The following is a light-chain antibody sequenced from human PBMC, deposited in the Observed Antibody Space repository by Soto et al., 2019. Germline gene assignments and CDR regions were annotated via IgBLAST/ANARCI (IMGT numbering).Light chain of an antibody. CDR1: QTINNN. CDR2: GAS. J-gene: IGKJ1*01. Sequence: EVVMTQSTATLSVSPGERATLSCRASQTINNNVAWYQLKDGQVPRLLIYGASTRAADVPARFSGGGSGTEFTLTISSLQSEDFAEYHCQQYNNWPQTFGQGTKVDI. V-gene: IGKV3-15*01. CDR3: QQYNNWPQT.